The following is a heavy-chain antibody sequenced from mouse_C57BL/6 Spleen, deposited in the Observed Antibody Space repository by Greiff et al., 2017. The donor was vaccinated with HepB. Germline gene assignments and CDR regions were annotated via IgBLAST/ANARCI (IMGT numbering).Heavy chain of an antibody. J-gene: IGHJ1*03. Sequence: QVQLKESGPGILQSSQTLSLTCSFSGFSLSTSGMGVSWIRQPSGKGLEWLAHIYWDDDKRYNPSLKSRLTISKDTSRNQVFLKITSVDTADTATYYCARRYYYGSSYGYFDVWGTGTTVTVSS. V-gene: IGHV8-12*01. D-gene: IGHD1-1*01. CDR3: ARRYYYGSSYGYFDV. CDR2: IYWDDDK. CDR1: GFSLSTSGMG.